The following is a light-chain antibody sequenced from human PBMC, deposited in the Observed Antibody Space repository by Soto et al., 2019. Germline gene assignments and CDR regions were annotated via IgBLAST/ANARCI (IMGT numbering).Light chain of an antibody. CDR3: QQSYCTPGT. Sequence: DIQMTQSPSSLSASVGDRVTITCRASQSISSYLNWYQQKPGKAPKLLIYAASSLQSGVPSRFSGSGSGTDFTLTISSLQPEDFATYYCQQSYCTPGTFGQGTKVEIK. CDR2: AAS. V-gene: IGKV1-39*01. J-gene: IGKJ1*01. CDR1: QSISSY.